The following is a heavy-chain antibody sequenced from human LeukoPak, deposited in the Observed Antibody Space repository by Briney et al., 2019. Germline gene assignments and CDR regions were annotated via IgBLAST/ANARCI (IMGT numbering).Heavy chain of an antibody. CDR1: GFTFSSYA. V-gene: IGHV3-30-3*01. D-gene: IGHD3-10*01. CDR2: ISYDGSNK. J-gene: IGHJ4*02. CDR3: ARWSNYGSGSFDY. Sequence: PGRSLRLSCAASGFTFSSYAMHWVRQAPGKGLEWVAVISYDGSNKYYADSVKGRFTISRDNSKNTLYLQMNSLRAEDTAVYYCARWSNYGSGSFDYWGQGTLVTVSS.